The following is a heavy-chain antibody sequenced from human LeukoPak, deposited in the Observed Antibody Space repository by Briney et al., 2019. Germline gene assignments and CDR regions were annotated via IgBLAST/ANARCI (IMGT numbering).Heavy chain of an antibody. Sequence: ASVKVSCTVSGYTLTELSMHWVRQAPGKGLEWMGGFDPEDGETIYAQKFQGRVTMTEDTSTDTAYMELSSLRSEDTAVYYCATAIGLGIDWFDPWGQGTLVTVSS. CDR2: FDPEDGET. J-gene: IGHJ5*02. CDR1: GYTLTELS. D-gene: IGHD3-16*01. CDR3: ATAIGLGIDWFDP. V-gene: IGHV1-24*01.